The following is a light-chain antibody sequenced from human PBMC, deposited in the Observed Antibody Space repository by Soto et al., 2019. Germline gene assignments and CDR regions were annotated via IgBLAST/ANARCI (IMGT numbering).Light chain of an antibody. CDR2: DVS. CDR1: SSDVGGYNY. V-gene: IGLV2-14*03. J-gene: IGLJ1*01. CDR3: CSYTTSNTRQIV. Sequence: QSVLTQPASVSGSPGQSITISCTGTSSDVGGYNYVSWYQHHPGKAPKLMIYDVSNRPSGVSNRFSGSKSGNTASPTISGLQPEDEADYYCCSYTTSNTRQIVFGTGTRSPS.